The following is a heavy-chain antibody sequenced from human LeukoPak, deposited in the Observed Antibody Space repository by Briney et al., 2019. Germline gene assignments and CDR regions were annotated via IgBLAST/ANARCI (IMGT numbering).Heavy chain of an antibody. J-gene: IGHJ4*02. V-gene: IGHV1-18*01. CDR3: ASMIRGVKWLAY. D-gene: IGHD3-10*01. CDR1: GYTFTSYG. Sequence: ASVKVSCKASGYTFTSYGISWVRQAPGQGLEWMGWISAYNGNTNYAQKLQVRVTMTTDTSTSTAYMELRSLRSDDTAVYYCASMIRGVKWLAYWGQGTLVTVSS. CDR2: ISAYNGNT.